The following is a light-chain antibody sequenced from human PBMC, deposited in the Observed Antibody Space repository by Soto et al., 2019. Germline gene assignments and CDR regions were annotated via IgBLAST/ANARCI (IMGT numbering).Light chain of an antibody. Sequence: ELVMTQSQATLSVFPGDRVTLSCRASQSVRSNSAWYQQKPGQAPRLLIYGASTRATGIPARFSGSGYETEFTLTISSLQSEDFAVYYCQQYNNWPLTSGGGTNVDIK. V-gene: IGKV3-15*01. CDR1: QSVRSN. J-gene: IGKJ4*01. CDR2: GAS. CDR3: QQYNNWPLT.